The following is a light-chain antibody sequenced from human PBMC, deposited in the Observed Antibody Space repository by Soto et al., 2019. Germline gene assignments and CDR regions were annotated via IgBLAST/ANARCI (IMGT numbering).Light chain of an antibody. CDR1: QSVSSK. CDR3: QQYNSSLWT. CDR2: GAS. J-gene: IGKJ1*01. V-gene: IGKV3-15*01. Sequence: EILITQSPATLSVSPGEGATLSCRASQSVSSKLAWYQQIPGQAPRLLIYGASTRDTGIPARFSGSGSGTEFTLLISSLQSEDSEVYYCQQYNSSLWTFGQGTKVDI.